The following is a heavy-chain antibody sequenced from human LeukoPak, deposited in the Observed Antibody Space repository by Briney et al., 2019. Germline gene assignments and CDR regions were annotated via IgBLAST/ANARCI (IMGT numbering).Heavy chain of an antibody. Sequence: PGGSLRLSCAASGFTFSSYAMSWVRQAPGKGLEWVSAISGSGGSTYYADSVKGRFTISRDNSKNTLYLQMNSLRAEDTAVYYSANLPPTYCGGDCYSALYYYYGMDVWGQGTTVTVSS. CDR1: GFTFSSYA. CDR2: ISGSGGST. CDR3: ANLPPTYCGGDCYSALYYYYGMDV. J-gene: IGHJ6*02. D-gene: IGHD2-21*02. V-gene: IGHV3-23*01.